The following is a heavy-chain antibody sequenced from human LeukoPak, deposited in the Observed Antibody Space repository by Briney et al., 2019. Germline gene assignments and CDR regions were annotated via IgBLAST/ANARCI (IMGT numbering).Heavy chain of an antibody. CDR3: ARVVRKGITIFGVVSTNGMDV. D-gene: IGHD3-3*01. CDR1: GGSISSGGYY. J-gene: IGHJ6*02. CDR2: IYYSGST. V-gene: IGHV4-31*03. Sequence: SETLSLTCTVSGGSISSGGYYWSWIRQHPGKGLEWIGYIYYSGSTYYNPSLKSRVTISVDTSKNQFSLKLSSVTAADTAVYYRARVVRKGITIFGVVSTNGMDVWGQGTTVTVSS.